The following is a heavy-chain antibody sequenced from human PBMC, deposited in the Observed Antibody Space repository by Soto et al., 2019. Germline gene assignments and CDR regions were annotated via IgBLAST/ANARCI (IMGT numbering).Heavy chain of an antibody. CDR2: IYYSGST. CDR1: GGSISSCY. CDR3: ARVPTSSGWYLFDY. V-gene: IGHV4-59*01. J-gene: IGHJ4*02. Sequence: TLSLTCTVSGGSISSCYGRWIRQPPGKGLEWIGYIYYSGSTNYNPSLKSRVTISVDTSKNQFSLKLSSVTAADTAVYYCARVPTSSGWYLFDYWGQGTLVTVSS. D-gene: IGHD6-19*01.